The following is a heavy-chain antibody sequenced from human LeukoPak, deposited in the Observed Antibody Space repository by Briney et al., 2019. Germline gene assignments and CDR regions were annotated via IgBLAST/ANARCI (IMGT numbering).Heavy chain of an antibody. Sequence: GGSLRLSCAASGFTFSGYWMNWVRQAPGKGLEWVANIKPDGSEKYYVDSVKGRFTISRDNAKNSLYLQMDSLRAEDTAVYYCARMNYVSTGWGAPFDYWGQGTLVTVSS. CDR2: IKPDGSEK. D-gene: IGHD1-7*01. V-gene: IGHV3-7*01. J-gene: IGHJ4*02. CDR1: GFTFSGYW. CDR3: ARMNYVSTGWGAPFDY.